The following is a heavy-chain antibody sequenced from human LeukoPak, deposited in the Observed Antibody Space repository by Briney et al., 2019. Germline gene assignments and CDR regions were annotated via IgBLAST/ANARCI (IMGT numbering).Heavy chain of an antibody. J-gene: IGHJ6*02. D-gene: IGHD2-2*01. Sequence: ASETLSLTCAVYGGSFSGYYWSWIRQPPGKGLEWIGYIYYSGSTYYNPSLKSRVTISVDTSKNQFSLKLSSVTAADTAVYYCARGYAFYGMDVWGQGTTVTVSS. CDR3: ARGYAFYGMDV. CDR2: IYYSGST. CDR1: GGSFSGYY. V-gene: IGHV4-30-4*01.